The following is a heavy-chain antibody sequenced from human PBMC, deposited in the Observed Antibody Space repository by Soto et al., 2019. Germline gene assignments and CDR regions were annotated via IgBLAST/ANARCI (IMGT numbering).Heavy chain of an antibody. J-gene: IGHJ4*02. V-gene: IGHV3-48*02. CDR2: IHNSSSTI. D-gene: IGHD2-2*01. CDR1: GFTFSSYS. Sequence: EVQLVESGGGLVQPGESLRLSCAASGFTFSSYSMNWVRQAPGKGLEWVSYIHNSSSTIYYADSVRGRFTISRDNAKNSLYLQMNSLRDEDTAVYYCARGVQIIVLLPAAIDYWGQGTLVTVSS. CDR3: ARGVQIIVLLPAAIDY.